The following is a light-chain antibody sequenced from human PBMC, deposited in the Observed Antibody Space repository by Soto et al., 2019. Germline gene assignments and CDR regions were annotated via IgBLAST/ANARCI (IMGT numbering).Light chain of an antibody. V-gene: IGLV1-51*01. CDR3: GTWDSSLSAWV. CDR2: DNG. CDR1: SSNIGSNY. Sequence: QSVLTQPPSVSAAPGQKVTISCSGSSSNIGSNYVSWYQQLPGTAPKLLIYDNGKRPSGIPDRFSGSKSDTSATLGITGLQTGDEADYYCGTWDSSLSAWVFGGGTKVTVL. J-gene: IGLJ3*02.